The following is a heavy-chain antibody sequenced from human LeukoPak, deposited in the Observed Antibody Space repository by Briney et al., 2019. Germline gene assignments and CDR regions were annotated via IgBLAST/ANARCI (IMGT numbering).Heavy chain of an antibody. CDR2: ISGSGGST. CDR3: ASMVRGVIIGDFDS. CDR1: GFTFSSYA. J-gene: IGHJ4*02. D-gene: IGHD3-10*01. Sequence: GGSLRLSCAASGFTFSSYAMSWVRQAPGKGLEWVSAISGSGGSTYYADSVKGRFTIPRDNAKNSLYLQMNSLRAEDTAMYYCASMVRGVIIGDFDSWGQGTLVTVSS. V-gene: IGHV3-23*01.